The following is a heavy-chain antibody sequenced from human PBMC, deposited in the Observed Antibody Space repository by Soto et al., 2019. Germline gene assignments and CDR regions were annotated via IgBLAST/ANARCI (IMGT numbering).Heavy chain of an antibody. CDR3: ARDSGRSDVVPAVISAMAV. Sequence: QVQLVQSGAEVKKPGSSVKVSCKGSGGTFNRYTITWVRQAPGQGLEWMGRIIPMFGIASYAQNFQGRVTITADKSTSTAYMELSSLRSEDTAVYYCARDSGRSDVVPAVISAMAVWGQGTTVTVSS. V-gene: IGHV1-69*08. CDR1: GGTFNRYT. J-gene: IGHJ6*02. D-gene: IGHD2-2*01. CDR2: IIPMFGIA.